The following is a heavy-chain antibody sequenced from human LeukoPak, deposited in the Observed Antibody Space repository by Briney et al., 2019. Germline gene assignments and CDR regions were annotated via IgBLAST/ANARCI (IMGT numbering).Heavy chain of an antibody. CDR2: ISGSGQTT. V-gene: IGHV3-23*01. CDR1: GFSLSAHP. CDR3: AKEKDYRVFDH. J-gene: IGHJ4*02. D-gene: IGHD4-11*01. Sequence: GGSLRLSCTASGFSLSAHPMSWVRQGPGRSLEWVSVISGSGQTTYYADSVKGRFTVSKDNSKNTVYLQMSSLRADDTAVYYCAKEKDYRVFDHWGQGTLVTVSS.